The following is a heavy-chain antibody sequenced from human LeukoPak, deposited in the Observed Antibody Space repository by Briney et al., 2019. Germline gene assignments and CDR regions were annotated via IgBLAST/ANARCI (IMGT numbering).Heavy chain of an antibody. CDR2: IIPIFGPA. V-gene: IGHV1-69*05. J-gene: IGHJ4*02. Sequence: ASVKVSCKASGGSFSRYAISWVRQAPGQGLEWMGGIIPIFGPAKYAQRFQGRVTMTTDTSTSTAYMELRSLRSDDTAVYYCARGRSRSITIFGVVIGRCEAFDYWGQGTLVTVSS. CDR3: ARGRSRSITIFGVVIGRCEAFDY. D-gene: IGHD3-3*01. CDR1: GGSFSRYA.